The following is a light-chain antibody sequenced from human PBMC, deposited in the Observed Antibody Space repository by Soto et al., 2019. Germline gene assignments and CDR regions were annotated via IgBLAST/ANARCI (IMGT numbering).Light chain of an antibody. J-gene: IGLJ3*02. CDR3: QSYDSSLRAWV. V-gene: IGLV1-40*01. CDR1: SSNIGARYD. CDR2: GNN. Sequence: QPLLTQPPSVSGAPGQRVTISCTGSSSNIGARYDVHWYQRLPGTAPKLLIYGNNKRPSGVPDRFSGSKSGTSASLAITGLQAEDEADYYCQSYDSSLRAWVFGGGTKLTVL.